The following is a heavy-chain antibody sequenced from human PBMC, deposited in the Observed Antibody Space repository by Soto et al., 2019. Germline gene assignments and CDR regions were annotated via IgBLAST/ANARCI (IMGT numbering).Heavy chain of an antibody. CDR2: ISSSSSYI. J-gene: IGHJ4*02. CDR3: ARDQPGYSYGYGLGY. CDR1: GFTFSSYS. D-gene: IGHD5-18*01. Sequence: EVHLVESGGGLVKPGGSLRLSCAASGFTFSSYSMNWVRQAPGKGLEWVSSISSSSSYIYYADSVKGRFTISRDNAKNSLYLQMNILRAEDTAVYYCARDQPGYSYGYGLGYWGQGTLVTVSS. V-gene: IGHV3-21*01.